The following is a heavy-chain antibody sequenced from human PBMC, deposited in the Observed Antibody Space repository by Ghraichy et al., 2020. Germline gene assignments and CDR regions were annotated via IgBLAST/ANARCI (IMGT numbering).Heavy chain of an antibody. CDR2: IYYSGTT. D-gene: IGHD6-19*01. CDR3: ARLDSSGPGDY. Sequence: SETLSLTCTVSGGSIRSSSYSWGWIRQPPGKGLEWVGQIYYSGTTQYSPSLKSRVTMSVDASKNQFSLKLTSLTATDTVVYYCARLDSSGPGDYWGQGTLVTVSS. J-gene: IGHJ4*02. V-gene: IGHV4-39*01. CDR1: GGSIRSSSYS.